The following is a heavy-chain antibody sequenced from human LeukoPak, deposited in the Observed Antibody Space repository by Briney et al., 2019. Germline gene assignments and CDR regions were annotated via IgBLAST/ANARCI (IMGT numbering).Heavy chain of an antibody. CDR3: ANTPGGQLDRNY. CDR1: GFALSSYG. Sequence: GSLRLSCAASGFALSSYGMNWVRQAPGKGLEWVSSISTSSMYIYYADSVKGRFTISRDNSKNTLYLQMNSLRAEDTAVYYCANTPGGQLDRNYWGQGTLVTVSS. V-gene: IGHV3-21*01. CDR2: ISTSSMYI. D-gene: IGHD6-6*01. J-gene: IGHJ4*02.